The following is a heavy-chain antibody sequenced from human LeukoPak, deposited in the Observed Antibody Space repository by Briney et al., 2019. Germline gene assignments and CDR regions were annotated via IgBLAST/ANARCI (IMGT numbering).Heavy chain of an antibody. CDR3: ASYDCSGGSCSFYFDH. Sequence: GGSLRVSCAASGFTFSSYSMNWVRQAPGKGPEWVSSISSTSNYIYYADSVKGRFTISRDNAKNSLYLQMNSLRAEDTAVYYCASYDCSGGSCSFYFDHWGQGTLVTVSS. V-gene: IGHV3-21*01. CDR2: ISSTSNYI. D-gene: IGHD2-15*01. J-gene: IGHJ4*02. CDR1: GFTFSSYS.